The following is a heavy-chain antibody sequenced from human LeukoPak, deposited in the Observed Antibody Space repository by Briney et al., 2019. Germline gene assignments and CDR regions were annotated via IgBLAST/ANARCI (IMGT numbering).Heavy chain of an antibody. CDR1: GGSISSSSYY. CDR2: IYYTGST. J-gene: IGHJ4*02. V-gene: IGHV4-39*01. CDR3: ARADVVGGSLHYFDY. Sequence: PSETLSLTCTVSGGSISSSSYYWGWIRQPPGKGLEWIGSIYYTGSTYYNPSLKSRVSISVDTSKNQFSLKVISVTAADTAVYYCARADVVGGSLHYFDYWGQGTRVTVSS. D-gene: IGHD1-26*01.